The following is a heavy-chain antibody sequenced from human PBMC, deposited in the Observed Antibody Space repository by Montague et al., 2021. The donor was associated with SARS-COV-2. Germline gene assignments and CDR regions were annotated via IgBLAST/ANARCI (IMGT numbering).Heavy chain of an antibody. CDR2: IFHSGIT. Sequence: SETLSLTCSVSGGSISSYYWSWIRQSPGKGLEWIGYIFHSGITDYNPSLKSRVTILVDMSKNQFSLQLNSVTAADSAVYYCARTEYNWNDWFDPWGQGTLVTVSS. J-gene: IGHJ5*02. V-gene: IGHV4-59*13. D-gene: IGHD1-20*01. CDR1: GGSISSYY. CDR3: ARTEYNWNDWFDP.